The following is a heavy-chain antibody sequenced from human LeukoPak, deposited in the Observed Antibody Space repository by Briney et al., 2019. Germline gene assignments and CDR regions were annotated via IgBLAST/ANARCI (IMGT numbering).Heavy chain of an antibody. CDR1: GGTFSSYA. J-gene: IGHJ4*02. V-gene: IGHV1-69*05. CDR2: IIPIFGTA. D-gene: IGHD5-12*01. Sequence: SVKVSCKASGGTFSSYAISWVRQAPGQGLEWMGGIIPIFGTANYAQKFLGRVTITTDESTSTAYMELSSLRSEDTAVYYCARGATRFWVFDYWGQGTLVTVSS. CDR3: ARGATRFWVFDY.